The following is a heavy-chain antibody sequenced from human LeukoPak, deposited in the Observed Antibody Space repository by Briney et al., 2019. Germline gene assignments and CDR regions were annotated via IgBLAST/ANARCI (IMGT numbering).Heavy chain of an antibody. CDR3: ARGAPERISSSTNYYFDY. J-gene: IGHJ4*02. CDR1: GFTFSSYA. CDR2: ISYDGNNK. D-gene: IGHD6-6*01. V-gene: IGHV3-30-3*01. Sequence: GGSLRLSCAVSGFTFSSYAMYWVRQAPGKGLEWVAVISYDGNNKYYADSVKGRFTISRDDSKNTLSLQMNSLRAEDTAVYYCARGAPERISSSTNYYFDYWGQGTLVTVSS.